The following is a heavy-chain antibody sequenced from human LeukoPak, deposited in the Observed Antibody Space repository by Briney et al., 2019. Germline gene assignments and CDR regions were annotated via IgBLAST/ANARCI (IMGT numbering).Heavy chain of an antibody. J-gene: IGHJ4*02. CDR2: ISSSSGII. CDR1: GFTFSIYS. V-gene: IGHV3-48*01. CDR3: TSLSNTDKYDY. Sequence: GGSLRLSCAASGFTFSIYSMNWVRQAPGKGLEGVSYISSSSGIIYYADPVKGRFTISRHNAKNSLYLQTNSLRAEDTAVYYCTSLSNTDKYDYWGQGTLVTVSS. D-gene: IGHD1/OR15-1a*01.